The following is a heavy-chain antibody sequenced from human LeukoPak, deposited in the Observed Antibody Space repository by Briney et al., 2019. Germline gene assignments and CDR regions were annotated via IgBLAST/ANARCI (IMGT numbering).Heavy chain of an antibody. CDR1: GYTFTTYG. J-gene: IGHJ4*02. CDR3: ARVGVDNHPLD. V-gene: IGHV1-18*01. CDR2: ISPYNDKT. Sequence: ASVKVSCKASGYTFTTYGINWVRQAPGQGLEWMGWISPYNDKTNYPQKLQGRVTLTTDTSTSTAYMDLKSLRSDDTAVYYCARVGVDNHPLDWGQGTLVTVSS. D-gene: IGHD2-15*01.